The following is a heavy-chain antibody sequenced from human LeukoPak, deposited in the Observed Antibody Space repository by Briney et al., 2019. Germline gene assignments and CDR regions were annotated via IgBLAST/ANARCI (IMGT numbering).Heavy chain of an antibody. D-gene: IGHD2-21*02. V-gene: IGHV3-73*01. CDR2: IRSKANNYAT. J-gene: IGHJ4*02. Sequence: GGSLRHSCAAPGFTFRDSAMHSVRQASGKGLEWVGHIRSKANNYATAYAASVKGRFTISRDDSKNTAYLQMHSLNTEDTAVYYRTRLVGDWGHDSWGQGTLVTVSS. CDR3: TRLVGDWGHDS. CDR1: GFTFRDSA.